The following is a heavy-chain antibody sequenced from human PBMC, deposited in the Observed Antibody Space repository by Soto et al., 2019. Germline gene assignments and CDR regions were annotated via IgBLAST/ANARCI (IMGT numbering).Heavy chain of an antibody. CDR1: GFTFSSYG. Sequence: PGGSLRLSCAASGFTFSSYGMHWVRQAPGKGLEWVAVIWYDGSNKYYADSVKGRFTISRDNSKNTLYLQMNSLRAEDTAVYYCATGANFYYDTSRYWGQGTLVTV. V-gene: IGHV3-33*01. D-gene: IGHD3-22*01. J-gene: IGHJ4*02. CDR3: ATGANFYYDTSRY. CDR2: IWYDGSNK.